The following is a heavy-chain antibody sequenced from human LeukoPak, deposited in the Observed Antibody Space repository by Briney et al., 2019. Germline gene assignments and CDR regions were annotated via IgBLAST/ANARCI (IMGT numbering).Heavy chain of an antibody. J-gene: IGHJ3*02. V-gene: IGHV4-59*01. CDR3: AREIGLKGAFDI. CDR2: IYYGGST. CDR1: GGSISSYY. Sequence: PSETLSLTCIVSGGSISSYYWSWIRQPPGRGLEWIGYIYYGGSTNYNLSLKSRVTISVDTSQNQFSLNLSSVTAADTAVYYCAREIGLKGAFDIWGQGTMVTVSS. D-gene: IGHD2-2*03.